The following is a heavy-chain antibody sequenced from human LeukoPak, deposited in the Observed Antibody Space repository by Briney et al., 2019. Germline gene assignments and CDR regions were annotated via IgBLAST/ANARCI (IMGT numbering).Heavy chain of an antibody. D-gene: IGHD6-13*01. CDR1: GFTFTNYG. CDR3: AKWAGAAVGLRVSYDCYYMDV. CDR2: IWYDGSNK. Sequence: PGGSLRLSCAASGFTFTNYGMHWVRQAPGKGLEWVAFIWYDGSNKYYTDSLKGRFTISRDNPRNTLFLQMNSLRAEDTAVYYSAKWAGAAVGLRVSYDCYYMDVWGKGTTVTVSS. V-gene: IGHV3-30*02. J-gene: IGHJ6*03.